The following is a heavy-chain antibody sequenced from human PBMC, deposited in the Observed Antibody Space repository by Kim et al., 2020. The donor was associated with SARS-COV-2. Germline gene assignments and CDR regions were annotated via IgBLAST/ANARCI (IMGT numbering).Heavy chain of an antibody. CDR1: GFTFSVYA. V-gene: IGHV3-30*02. CDR3: AKDRYGGNPFYYFDY. D-gene: IGHD2-15*01. J-gene: IGHJ4*02. Sequence: GGSLRLSCAASGFTFSVYAMHWVRQAPGKGLEWVAFLWYDGSNKYYADSVKGRFTISRDNSKNTLYLQTSSLRAEDTAVYYCAKDRYGGNPFYYFDYWGQGTLVTVSS. CDR2: LWYDGSNK.